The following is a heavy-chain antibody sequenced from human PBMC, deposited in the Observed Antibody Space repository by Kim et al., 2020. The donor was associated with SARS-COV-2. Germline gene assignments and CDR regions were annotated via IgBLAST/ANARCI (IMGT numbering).Heavy chain of an antibody. CDR3: ARVHSSTSYYYMDV. CDR2: ISYDGSNK. Sequence: GGSLRLSCVASGFTFSSYAMHWVRQAPGKGLEWVAVISYDGSNKYYADSVKGRFTISRDNSKNTLYLQMNSLRAEDTAVYYCARVHSSTSYYYMDVWGKGTTVTVSS. J-gene: IGHJ6*03. V-gene: IGHV3-30-3*01. D-gene: IGHD2-2*01. CDR1: GFTFSSYA.